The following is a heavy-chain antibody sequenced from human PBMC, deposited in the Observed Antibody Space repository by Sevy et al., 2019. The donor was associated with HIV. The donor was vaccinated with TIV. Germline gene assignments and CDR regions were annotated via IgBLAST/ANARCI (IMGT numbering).Heavy chain of an antibody. D-gene: IGHD4-17*01. Sequence: SETLSLTCIVSGGSISSSIYYWGWIRQPPGKGLEWIGSIYYSGSTYYNPSLKSRVTISVDTSKNQFSLKLSSVTAADTAVYYCATRSTVTPLSPLYNLFESWGQRTLVTVSS. J-gene: IGHJ5*01. CDR1: GGSISSSIYY. CDR3: ATRSTVTPLSPLYNLFES. V-gene: IGHV4-39*01. CDR2: IYYSGST.